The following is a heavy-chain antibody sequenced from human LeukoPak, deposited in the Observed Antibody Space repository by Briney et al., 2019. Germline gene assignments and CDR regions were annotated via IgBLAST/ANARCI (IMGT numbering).Heavy chain of an antibody. J-gene: IGHJ4*02. D-gene: IGHD3-9*01. CDR2: INAGDGNT. CDR1: GYTFTSYA. Sequence: ASVKVSCKASGYTFTSYAMNWVRQAPGQRLEWLGWINAGDGNTKYSQKFQGRVTITRDTSASTAYMELSSLRSEDTAVYYCARDFDAYYFDYWGQGTLVTVSS. CDR3: ARDFDAYYFDY. V-gene: IGHV1-3*01.